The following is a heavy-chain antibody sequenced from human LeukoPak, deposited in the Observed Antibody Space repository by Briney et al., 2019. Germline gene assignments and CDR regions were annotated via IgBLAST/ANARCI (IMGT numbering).Heavy chain of an antibody. V-gene: IGHV1-69*06. D-gene: IGHD3-22*01. Sequence: GASVKVSCKASGGTFSSYAISWVRQAPGQGLEWMGVFIPIFGTANYAQKFQGRVTITEDKSTSTAYMELSSLRSEDTAVYYCARDPRGLYYFDYWGQGTLVTVSS. CDR2: FIPIFGTA. CDR1: GGTFSSYA. J-gene: IGHJ4*02. CDR3: ARDPRGLYYFDY.